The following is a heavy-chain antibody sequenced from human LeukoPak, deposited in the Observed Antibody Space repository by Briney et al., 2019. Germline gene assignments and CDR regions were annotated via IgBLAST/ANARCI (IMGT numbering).Heavy chain of an antibody. Sequence: GGSRRLSCAASGFTFSSYGMHWVRQAPGKGLEWVAVISYDGSNKYYADSVKGRFTISRDNSKNTLYLQMNSLRAEDTAVYYCASEGIAAAADIWGQGTMVTVSS. CDR2: ISYDGSNK. D-gene: IGHD6-13*01. CDR1: GFTFSSYG. J-gene: IGHJ3*02. CDR3: ASEGIAAAADI. V-gene: IGHV3-30*03.